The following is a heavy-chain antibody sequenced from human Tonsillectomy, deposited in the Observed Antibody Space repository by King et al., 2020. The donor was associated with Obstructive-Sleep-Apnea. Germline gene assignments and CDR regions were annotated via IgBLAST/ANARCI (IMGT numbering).Heavy chain of an antibody. Sequence: QLQESGPGLVKPSETLSLTCTVSGGSISSYYWSWIRQPPGKGLEWIGYIYYSGATNYNPSLKSRSTISVDTSKNQFSLKLSSVTAADTAVYYCARDRLGLPSDYWGQGTLVTVSS. V-gene: IGHV4-59*01. CDR3: ARDRLGLPSDY. CDR2: IYYSGAT. J-gene: IGHJ4*02. D-gene: IGHD3-22*01. CDR1: GGSISSYY.